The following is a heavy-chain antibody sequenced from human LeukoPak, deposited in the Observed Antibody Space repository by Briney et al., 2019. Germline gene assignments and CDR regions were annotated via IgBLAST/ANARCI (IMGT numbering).Heavy chain of an antibody. Sequence: GGSLGLSCAASGFTFSTYVMNWVRQAPGKGLEWVSGISDSGGSTYYADSVKGRFTISRDNSKNTVYLQMNSLRAEDTAVYYCARASCGSCPFDPWGQGTLVTVSS. D-gene: IGHD2-15*01. V-gene: IGHV3-23*01. CDR1: GFTFSTYV. CDR3: ARASCGSCPFDP. J-gene: IGHJ5*02. CDR2: ISDSGGST.